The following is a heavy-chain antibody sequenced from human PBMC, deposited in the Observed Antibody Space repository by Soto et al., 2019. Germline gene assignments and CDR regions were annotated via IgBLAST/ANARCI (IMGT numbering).Heavy chain of an antibody. J-gene: IGHJ6*02. V-gene: IGHV4-59*10. Sequence: SETLSLTCSVSGASITSHYWNWIRQSAGEGLQWIGRVYARGATNYNPSLKSRVTISGDTSKNQFPLKLTSVTAADTAVYYCARSSGDDFFYYGMDVWGHGTTVTVSS. CDR3: ARSSGDDFFYYGMDV. CDR2: VYARGAT. D-gene: IGHD4-17*01. CDR1: GASITSHY.